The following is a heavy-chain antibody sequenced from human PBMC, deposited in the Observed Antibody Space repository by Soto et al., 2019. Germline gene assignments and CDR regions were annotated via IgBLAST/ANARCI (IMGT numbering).Heavy chain of an antibody. CDR3: ARDDYGTAGQGGAFDI. CDR1: GFTYGHFG. D-gene: IGHD3-10*01. V-gene: IGHV3-33*01. J-gene: IGHJ3*02. Sequence: QVQLVESGGGVVQPGRSLRLSCATSGFTYGHFGMHWARQAPGKGLEWVAVIWHDGSKKIYADSVKGRFTISRDESKKKFDLQMNSLRVKITAVYYCARDDYGTAGQGGAFDIWGQGTVVIVYS. CDR2: IWHDGSKK.